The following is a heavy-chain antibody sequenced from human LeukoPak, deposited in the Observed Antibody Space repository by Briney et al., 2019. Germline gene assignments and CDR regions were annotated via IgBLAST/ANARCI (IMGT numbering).Heavy chain of an antibody. D-gene: IGHD1-20*01. J-gene: IGHJ4*02. CDR2: ISYDGSNE. V-gene: IGHV3-30-3*01. CDR3: ARDNWSFDY. CDR1: GVTLSTYA. Sequence: PGRSLRLSCAASGVTLSTYAMHWVRQAPGRGLEWVAVISYDGSNEYYADSVKGRFTISRDNSKNTLYLQVNSLRAQDTAVYYCARDNWSFDYWGQGALVTVSS.